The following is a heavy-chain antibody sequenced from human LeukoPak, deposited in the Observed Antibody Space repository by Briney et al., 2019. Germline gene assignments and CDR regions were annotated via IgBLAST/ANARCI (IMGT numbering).Heavy chain of an antibody. D-gene: IGHD2-2*01. CDR2: INPNSGGT. J-gene: IGHJ5*02. Sequence: ASVKVSCKASGYTFTGCYLHWVRQAPGQGREWMGWINPNSGGTNYAQKFQGRVTMTRDTSISTAYMELSRLRSDDTAVYYCARTLPAFSMVRFDPWGQGTLVTVSS. V-gene: IGHV1-2*02. CDR1: GYTFTGCY. CDR3: ARTLPAFSMVRFDP.